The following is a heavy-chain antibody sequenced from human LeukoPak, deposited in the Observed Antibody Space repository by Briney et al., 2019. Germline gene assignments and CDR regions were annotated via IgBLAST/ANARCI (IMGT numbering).Heavy chain of an antibody. CDR1: GFTFSSYG. J-gene: IGHJ6*03. CDR3: AKDRCSNGIGCYYYYMDV. D-gene: IGHD2-8*01. CDR2: IQYDGSNQ. Sequence: GGSLRLSCAASGFTFSSYGMHWVRQAPGKGLEWGSYIQYDGSNQQYADSVKGRFSISRDNSKNILYLQMNSLRAEDTAVYYCAKDRCSNGIGCYYYYMDVWGKGTTVTISS. V-gene: IGHV3-30*02.